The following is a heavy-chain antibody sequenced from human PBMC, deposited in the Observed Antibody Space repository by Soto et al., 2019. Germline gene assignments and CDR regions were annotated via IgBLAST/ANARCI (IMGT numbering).Heavy chain of an antibody. D-gene: IGHD3-22*01. Sequence: QVQLVQSGAEVKKPGASVKVSCKASGYTFTSYGISWVRQAPGQGLEWMGWISAYNGNTNYPQKLQGRVTMTTETSTSTGYMELRCLRSDDTAVYYRASASYYHRSLLWFDPWGQGPLLTASS. CDR3: ASASYYHRSLLWFDP. CDR2: ISAYNGNT. CDR1: GYTFTSYG. J-gene: IGHJ5*02. V-gene: IGHV1-18*01.